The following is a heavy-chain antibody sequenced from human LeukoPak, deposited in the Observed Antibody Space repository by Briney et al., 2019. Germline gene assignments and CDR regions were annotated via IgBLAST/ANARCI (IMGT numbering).Heavy chain of an antibody. Sequence: PSETLSLTCTVSGGSISSSSYYWGWIRQPPGKGLEWIGTIYYSGSTYYNPSLKSRVTISVDTSKNQFSLKLSSVTAADTAVYYCARHGYFDGSDYYSSFGYWGQGTLVTVSA. J-gene: IGHJ4*02. CDR1: GGSISSSSYY. V-gene: IGHV4-39*01. D-gene: IGHD3-22*01. CDR2: IYYSGST. CDR3: ARHGYFDGSDYYSSFGY.